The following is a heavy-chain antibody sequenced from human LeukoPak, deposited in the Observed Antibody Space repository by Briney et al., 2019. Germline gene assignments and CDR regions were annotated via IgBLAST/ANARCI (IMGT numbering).Heavy chain of an antibody. CDR2: INPNTGGT. D-gene: IGHD3-10*01. CDR3: ARDRGVVRGSDV. CDR1: GYTFTAYY. Sequence: ASVKVSCKASGYTFTAYYMHWVRQAPGQGLEWMGWINPNTGGTKYVQQFQGRVTLTRDTSISTAYMELRRLADDDTAVFFCARDRGVVRGSDVWGQGTTVTVSS. J-gene: IGHJ6*02. V-gene: IGHV1-2*02.